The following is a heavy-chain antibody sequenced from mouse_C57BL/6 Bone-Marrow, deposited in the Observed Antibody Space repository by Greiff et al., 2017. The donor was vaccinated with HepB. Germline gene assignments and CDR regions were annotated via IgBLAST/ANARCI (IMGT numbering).Heavy chain of an antibody. V-gene: IGHV3-6*01. J-gene: IGHJ2*01. D-gene: IGHD2-3*01. CDR1: GYSITSGYY. CDR2: ISYDGSN. Sequence: VQLQQSGPGLVKPSQSLSLTCSVTGYSITSGYYWNWIRQFPGNKLEWMGYISYDGSNNYNPSLKNRISITRDTSKNQFFLKLNSVTTEDTATYYCARDGYYKDFDYWGQGTTLTVSS. CDR3: ARDGYYKDFDY.